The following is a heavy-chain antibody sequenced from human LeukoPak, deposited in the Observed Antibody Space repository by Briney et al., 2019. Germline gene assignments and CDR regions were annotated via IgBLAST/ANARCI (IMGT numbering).Heavy chain of an antibody. Sequence: GGSLRLSCAASGFAFNNDAMTWVRQPPGKGLEWVSTIVGDSTIGYCADSVKGRFTISSDNSKTMLFLHMNSLRAEDTAVYYCARDGDSGYYGAFDIWAKGQWSPSLQ. D-gene: IGHD3-22*01. CDR1: GFAFNNDA. CDR3: ARDGDSGYYGAFDI. V-gene: IGHV3-23*01. CDR2: IVGDSTIG. J-gene: IGHJ3*02.